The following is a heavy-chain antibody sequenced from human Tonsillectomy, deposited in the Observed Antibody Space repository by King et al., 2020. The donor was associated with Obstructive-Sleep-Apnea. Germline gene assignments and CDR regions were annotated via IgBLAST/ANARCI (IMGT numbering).Heavy chain of an antibody. D-gene: IGHD2-21*02. CDR3: ARELPAYYYFGLDV. Sequence: VQLVESGGGLVRPGGSLRLSCAASGFTFRDYYMIWLRQAPGKGLEWVSDISGSSSYTRYADSVKGRFIISRDNADNSVHLQMNILTAEDTAVYYCARELPAYYYFGLDVWGQGTTVTVSS. J-gene: IGHJ6*02. V-gene: IGHV3-11*06. CDR2: ISGSSSYT. CDR1: GFTFRDYY.